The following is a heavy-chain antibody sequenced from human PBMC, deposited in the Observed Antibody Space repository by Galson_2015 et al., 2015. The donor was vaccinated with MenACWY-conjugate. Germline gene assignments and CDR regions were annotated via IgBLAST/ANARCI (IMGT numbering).Heavy chain of an antibody. CDR2: IIPVFHTT. CDR3: ARPGGDYEQRTFFDY. D-gene: IGHD4-17*01. Sequence: EWLGGIIPVFHTTDYAQRFQGRLTITADESTSTVYMELSSLRSDDTAIYYCARPGGDYEQRTFFDYWGQGTLVTVSS. J-gene: IGHJ4*02. V-gene: IGHV1-69*01.